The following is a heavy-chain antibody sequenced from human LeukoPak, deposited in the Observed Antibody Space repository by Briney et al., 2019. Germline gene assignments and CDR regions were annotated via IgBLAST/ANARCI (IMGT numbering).Heavy chain of an antibody. CDR2: IGGNTRTT. J-gene: IGHJ4*02. V-gene: IGHV3-23*01. CDR3: AKDLYGDYGGLDY. D-gene: IGHD4-17*01. Sequence: PGRSLRLSCAASGFTFSTYAMTWVRQAPGKGLEWVSAIGGNTRTTNYADPVKGLFTISRGNSKNTLFLQMNRLRAEDTAIYYCAKDLYGDYGGLDYWGQGTLVTVS. CDR1: GFTFSTYA.